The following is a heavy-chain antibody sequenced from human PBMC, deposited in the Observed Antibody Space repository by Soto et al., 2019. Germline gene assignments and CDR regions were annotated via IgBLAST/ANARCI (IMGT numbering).Heavy chain of an antibody. D-gene: IGHD4-4*01. CDR1: GYTLTELS. Sequence: GASVKVSCKVSGYTLTELSMHWVRQAPGKGLEWMGGFDPEDGETIYAQKFQGRVTMTEDTSKDTAYMELNSLRADDTAVYYCATDTRGYSNYYYGMDVWGQGTTVTVSS. CDR2: FDPEDGET. J-gene: IGHJ6*02. CDR3: ATDTRGYSNYYYGMDV. V-gene: IGHV1-24*01.